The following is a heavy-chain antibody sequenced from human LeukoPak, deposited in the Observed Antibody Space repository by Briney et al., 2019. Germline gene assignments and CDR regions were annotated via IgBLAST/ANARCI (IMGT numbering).Heavy chain of an antibody. J-gene: IGHJ6*03. V-gene: IGHV3-23*01. CDR2: ISSTGGTT. D-gene: IGHD2-15*01. Sequence: QPGGSLRLSCAASGFTLSSYAMSWVRQAPGQGLEWVSSISSTGGTTYYAVSVRGRLTIARDNSKNTLYLQMNSLRAEDTAIYYCAKNGDRGAYCTGGTCYPYSYYYMDVWGKGTTVTI. CDR1: GFTLSSYA. CDR3: AKNGDRGAYCTGGTCYPYSYYYMDV.